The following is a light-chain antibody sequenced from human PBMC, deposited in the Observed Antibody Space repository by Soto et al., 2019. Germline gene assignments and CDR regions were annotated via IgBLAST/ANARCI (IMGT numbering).Light chain of an antibody. V-gene: IGLV2-8*01. J-gene: IGLJ1*01. CDR1: SSDIGTYDY. CDR2: EVS. CDR3: TSYTGDDFTFV. Sequence: QSALTQPPSASGSLGQSVTISCTGTSSDIGTYDYVSWYQQHPGRAPKLIIFEVSKRPSGVPDRFSGSKSGNTASLIVSGLQPDDEAEYHCTSYTGDDFTFVFGTGTRSTVL.